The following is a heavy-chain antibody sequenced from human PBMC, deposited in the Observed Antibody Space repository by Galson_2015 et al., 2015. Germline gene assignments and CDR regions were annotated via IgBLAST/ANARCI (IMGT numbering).Heavy chain of an antibody. Sequence: SLRLSCAASGFTFSSYAMHWVRQAPGKGLEWVAVISYDGSNKYYADSVKGRFTISRDNSKNTLYLQMNSLRAEDTAVYYCARDSGLGNNFDYWGQGTLVTVSS. J-gene: IGHJ4*02. CDR2: ISYDGSNK. D-gene: IGHD3-10*01. CDR3: ARDSGLGNNFDY. CDR1: GFTFSSYA. V-gene: IGHV3-30-3*01.